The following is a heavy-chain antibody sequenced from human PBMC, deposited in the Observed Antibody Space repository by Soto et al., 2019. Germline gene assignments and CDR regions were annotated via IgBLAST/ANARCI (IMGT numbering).Heavy chain of an antibody. V-gene: IGHV3-7*01. D-gene: IGHD2-8*01. CDR3: ARSTRTHDY. J-gene: IGHJ4*02. CDR2: IKSDGSEK. Sequence: GGSLRLSCAASGFTFGDFWMTWVRQAPGKGLECVATIKSDGSEKYSVDTVRGRCTVSRDNAKNSVFLQMNSLRAEDTAMYYCARSTRTHDYRGRGTLVTVSS. CDR1: GFTFGDFW.